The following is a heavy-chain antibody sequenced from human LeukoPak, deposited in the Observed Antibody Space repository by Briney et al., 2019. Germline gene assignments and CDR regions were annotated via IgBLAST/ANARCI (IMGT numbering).Heavy chain of an antibody. J-gene: IGHJ6*03. CDR1: GGSISSGGYY. Sequence: SETLSLTCTVSGGSISSGGYYWSCIRQPPGKGLEWIGYIYHSGSTYYNPSLKSRVTISVDRSKNQFSLKLSSVTAADTAVYYCARRALDYYYMDVWGKGTTVTVSS. CDR3: ARRALDYYYMDV. CDR2: IYHSGST. V-gene: IGHV4-30-2*01.